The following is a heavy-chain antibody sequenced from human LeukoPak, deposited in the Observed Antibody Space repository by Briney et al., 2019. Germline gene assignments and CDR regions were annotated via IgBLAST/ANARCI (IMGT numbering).Heavy chain of an antibody. V-gene: IGHV3-30*02. CDR2: IRYDGSNK. CDR1: GFTFSSCG. Sequence: GGSLRLSCAASGFTFSSCGFNCVRQAPGKGLEWVAFIRYDGSNKYYADSVKGRFTISRDNSKNTLYLQMNSLRAEDTAVYYCAKEGSSEDNWFDPWGQGTLVTVSS. CDR3: AKEGSSEDNWFDP. D-gene: IGHD2-2*01. J-gene: IGHJ5*02.